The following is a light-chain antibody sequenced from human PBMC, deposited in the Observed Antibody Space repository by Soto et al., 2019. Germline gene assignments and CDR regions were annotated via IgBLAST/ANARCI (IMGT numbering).Light chain of an antibody. J-gene: IGKJ2*01. Sequence: DIQLTQSPSFLSASVGDRVTITCRASQVITNHLAWYHQKPGKAPKLLIYAASTLQSGVPSRFSDSGYGTELSLTLSSLQPEDFAAYYCQQINIYPYTFGQGTKLEIK. CDR3: QQINIYPYT. CDR2: AAS. CDR1: QVITNH. V-gene: IGKV1-9*01.